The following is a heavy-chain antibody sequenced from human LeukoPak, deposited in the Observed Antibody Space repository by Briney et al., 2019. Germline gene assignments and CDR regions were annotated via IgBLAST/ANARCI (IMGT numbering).Heavy chain of an antibody. J-gene: IGHJ1*01. CDR3: ARESGAFSPSGF. CDR1: GGSITATNW. CDR2: SRLSGGT. V-gene: IGHV4-4*02. D-gene: IGHD1-26*01. Sequence: SETLSLTCAVSGGSITATNWWSWGRPPPGKGLGWNGESRLSGGTNYNPSLESRVSMSIDKSKNHLCLEVTSVTAADTAIYYCARESGAFSPSGFWGQGTLLTVSS.